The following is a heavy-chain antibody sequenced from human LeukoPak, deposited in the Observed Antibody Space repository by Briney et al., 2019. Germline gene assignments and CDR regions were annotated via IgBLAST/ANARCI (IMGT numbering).Heavy chain of an antibody. CDR2: ISSHGSST. CDR3: ASGYGDLGAY. V-gene: IGHV3-74*01. J-gene: IGHJ4*02. D-gene: IGHD4-17*01. Sequence: GGSLRLSCAASGFTFRNYGMHWVRQAPGRGLVWVSGISSHGSSTNHADSVKGRFTISRDNAKNTLHLQMNSLRAEDTAVYYCASGYGDLGAYWGQGTLVTVSS. CDR1: GFTFRNYG.